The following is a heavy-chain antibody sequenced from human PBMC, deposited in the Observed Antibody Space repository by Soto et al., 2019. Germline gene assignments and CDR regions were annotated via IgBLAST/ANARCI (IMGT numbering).Heavy chain of an antibody. J-gene: IGHJ4*02. D-gene: IGHD4-17*01. CDR3: ARGDDYGDPPLY. V-gene: IGHV4-34*01. CDR1: GGSFSGYY. CDR2: INHSGST. Sequence: SETLSLTCAVYGGSFSGYYWSWIRQPPGKGLEWIGEINHSGSTNYNPSLKSRVTISVDTSKNQFSLKLSSVTAADTAVYYCARGDDYGDPPLYWGQGTLVTVSS.